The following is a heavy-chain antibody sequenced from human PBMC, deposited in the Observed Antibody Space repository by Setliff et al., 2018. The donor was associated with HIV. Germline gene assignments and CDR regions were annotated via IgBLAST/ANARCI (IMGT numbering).Heavy chain of an antibody. V-gene: IGHV1-24*01. J-gene: IGHJ4*02. CDR3: SIDVIGGGLRPMPDY. CDR1: GYTFTGYY. CDR2: FDPENGET. D-gene: IGHD2-2*01. Sequence: ASVKVSCKASGYTFTGYYMHWVRQAPGQGLEWMGYFDPENGETVHAQKFQGRVTMTEDTSTDTAYMELSGLRSEDTAVYYCSIDVIGGGLRPMPDYWGPGTLVTVSS.